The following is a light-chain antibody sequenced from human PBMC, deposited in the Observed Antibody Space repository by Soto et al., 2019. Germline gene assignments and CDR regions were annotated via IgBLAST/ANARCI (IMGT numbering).Light chain of an antibody. Sequence: DIQLTQSPSFLSASVGDRVTITCRASQAISSYLAWYQQKPGKAPKLLIYTASTLQSGVPPRFSGSGSGTDFTLTISSLQPEDFATYFCQQGYNIPRATFGQGTIV. J-gene: IGKJ1*01. CDR2: TAS. CDR1: QAISSY. CDR3: QQGYNIPRAT. V-gene: IGKV1-39*01.